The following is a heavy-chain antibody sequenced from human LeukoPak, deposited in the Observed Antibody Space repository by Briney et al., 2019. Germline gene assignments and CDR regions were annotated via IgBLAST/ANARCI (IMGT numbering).Heavy chain of an antibody. D-gene: IGHD3-22*01. V-gene: IGHV3-30*02. Sequence: PGGSLRLSCAASGFTFSSYSMNWVRQAPGKGLEWVAFIRYDGSNKYYADSVKGRFTISRDNSKNTLYLQMNSLRAEDTAVYYCAKDSLGYDSSGYYPLDYWGQGTLVTVSS. CDR3: AKDSLGYDSSGYYPLDY. CDR2: IRYDGSNK. CDR1: GFTFSSYS. J-gene: IGHJ4*02.